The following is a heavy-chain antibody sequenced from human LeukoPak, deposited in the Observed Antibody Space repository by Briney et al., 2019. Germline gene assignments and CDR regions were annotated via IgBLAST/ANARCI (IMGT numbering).Heavy chain of an antibody. CDR2: IIPIFGTA. CDR1: GGAFSSYA. Sequence: SVKVSCKASGGAFSSYAISWVRQAPGQGLEWMEGIIPIFGTANYAQKFQGRVTITADESTSTAYMELSSLRSEDTAVYYCASPQTYYDYVWGSYRYTYSDYWGQGTLVTVSS. V-gene: IGHV1-69*13. CDR3: ASPQTYYDYVWGSYRYTYSDY. D-gene: IGHD3-16*02. J-gene: IGHJ4*02.